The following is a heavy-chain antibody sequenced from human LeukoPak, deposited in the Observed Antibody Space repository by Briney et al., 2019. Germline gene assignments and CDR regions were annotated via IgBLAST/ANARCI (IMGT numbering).Heavy chain of an antibody. V-gene: IGHV4-30-4*01. J-gene: IGHJ4*02. CDR1: GGSISSGDYY. Sequence: PSETLSLTCTVSGGSISSGDYYWSWIRQPPGKGREWLGYSYYSGRNYYNSALKSRVTISVDTSKNQFSLKLSSVTAADTAVYYCATPGYTAMPWALDYWGQGTLVTVSS. CDR3: ATPGYTAMPWALDY. D-gene: IGHD5-18*01. CDR2: SYYSGRN.